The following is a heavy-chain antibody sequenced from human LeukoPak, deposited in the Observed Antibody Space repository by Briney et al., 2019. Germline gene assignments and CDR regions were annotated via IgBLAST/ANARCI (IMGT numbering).Heavy chain of an antibody. D-gene: IGHD2-15*01. CDR1: GYTFTGYY. CDR3: ARDLQYCSGGSCYSGGGLDY. V-gene: IGHV1-2*02. CDR2: INPNSGGT. J-gene: IGHJ4*02. Sequence: ASVKVSCKASGYTFTGYYMHWVRQAPGQGLEWMGWINPNSGGTNYAQKLQGRVTMTTDTSTSTAYMELRSLRSDDTAVYYCARDLQYCSGGSCYSGGGLDYWGQGTLVTVSS.